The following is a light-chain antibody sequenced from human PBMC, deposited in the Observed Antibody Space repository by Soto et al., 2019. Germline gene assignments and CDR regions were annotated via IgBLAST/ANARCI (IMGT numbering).Light chain of an antibody. CDR2: AAS. J-gene: IGKJ1*01. Sequence: MQLTQSLSTLSASVGERVTLTCRASQSISSWLAWYQQKPGKAPRLLIYAASILQSGVPSRFSGSGSGTDFTLTISSLQPEDFATYYCLQDYSFPWTFGQGTKVDIK. V-gene: IGKV1-5*01. CDR3: LQDYSFPWT. CDR1: QSISSW.